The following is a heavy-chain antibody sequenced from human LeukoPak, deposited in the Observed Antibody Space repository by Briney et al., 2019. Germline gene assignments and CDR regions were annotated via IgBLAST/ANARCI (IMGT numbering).Heavy chain of an antibody. CDR1: GFSLSTRGVG. J-gene: IGHJ5*02. D-gene: IGHD3-10*01. CDR2: INWHDET. V-gene: IGHV2-5*01. CDR3: APIHNYYGSGSYYGNWFDP. Sequence: SGPTLVKPTQTLALTFTISGFSLSTRGVGVGWLRQPPGKALEGLAIINWHDETHYSPSLKSRLTITKDTSKNQVVLTMTNMDPVDTATYYCAPIHNYYGSGSYYGNWFDPWGQGTLVTVSS.